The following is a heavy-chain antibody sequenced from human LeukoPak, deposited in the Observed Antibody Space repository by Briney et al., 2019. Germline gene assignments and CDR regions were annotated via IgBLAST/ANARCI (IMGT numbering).Heavy chain of an antibody. V-gene: IGHV4-4*07. CDR3: ARELREWFDP. Sequence: PSETLSLTCSVSGGSFSSYFWSWIRQPAGKGLEWIGRIYTSGSTNYNPSLKSRVTMSVDTSKNQFSLKLSSVTAADTAVYYCARELREWFDPWGQGTLVTVSS. CDR1: GGSFSSYF. J-gene: IGHJ5*02. CDR2: IYTSGST. D-gene: IGHD3-16*01.